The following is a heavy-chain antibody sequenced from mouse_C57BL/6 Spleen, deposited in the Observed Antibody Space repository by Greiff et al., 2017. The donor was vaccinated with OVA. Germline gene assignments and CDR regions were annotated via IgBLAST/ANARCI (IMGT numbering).Heavy chain of an antibody. D-gene: IGHD1-1*01. CDR3: ARSDYGSSHWYFDV. Sequence: QVQLQQSGAELVKPGASVKLSCKASGYTFTSYWMHWVKQRPGQGLEWIGMIHPNSGSTNYNEKFKSKATLTVDKSSSTAYMQLRSLTSEDSAVYYYARSDYGSSHWYFDVWGTGTTVTVSS. J-gene: IGHJ1*03. CDR2: IHPNSGST. CDR1: GYTFTSYW. V-gene: IGHV1-64*01.